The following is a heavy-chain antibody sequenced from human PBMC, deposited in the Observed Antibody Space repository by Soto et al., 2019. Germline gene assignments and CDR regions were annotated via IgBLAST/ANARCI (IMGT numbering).Heavy chain of an antibody. V-gene: IGHV4-39*01. CDR2: TYIGGMT. D-gene: IGHD3-22*01. CDR3: ATAPEMFSSAGYYVNWFDP. Sequence: SETLSLTCTVSGGSFTGGSLFWGWIRQPPGKGVEWIASTYIGGMTYYNPSLRSRLTISIDTSKNQFSLRLSSVTAADTAVYFCATAPEMFSSAGYYVNWFDPWGHGTLVTVSS. J-gene: IGHJ5*02. CDR1: GGSFTGGSLF.